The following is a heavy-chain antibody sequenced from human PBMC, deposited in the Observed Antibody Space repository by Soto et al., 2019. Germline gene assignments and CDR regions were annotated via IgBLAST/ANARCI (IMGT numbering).Heavy chain of an antibody. CDR1: GFTFSSDW. CDR3: AKSRNSRLYFYDY. D-gene: IGHD3-10*01. V-gene: IGHV3-74*01. CDR2: INTDGSGT. J-gene: IGHJ4*02. Sequence: PGGSLRLSCAASGFTFSSDWMHWVRQAPGKGLVWVSRINTDGSGTTYADSVKGRFTISRDKAKNSLYLQMNSLRDEDTALYYCAKSRNSRLYFYDYWGQGTLVTVSS.